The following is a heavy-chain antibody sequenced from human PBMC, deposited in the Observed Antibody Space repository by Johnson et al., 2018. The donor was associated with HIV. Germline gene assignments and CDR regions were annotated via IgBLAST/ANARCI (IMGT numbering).Heavy chain of an antibody. Sequence: VQLVESGGGVVQPGGSLRLSCAASGFTFSSYDMHWVRQVTRKGLEWVSAIGTAGDTYYPGSVKGRFTISRENAKDSLYLQMNSLRAGDTAVYYCAKVGLGHRNAFDIWGRGTMVTVSS. J-gene: IGHJ3*02. V-gene: IGHV3-13*01. CDR2: IGTAGDT. CDR3: AKVGLGHRNAFDI. D-gene: IGHD2-2*03. CDR1: GFTFSSYD.